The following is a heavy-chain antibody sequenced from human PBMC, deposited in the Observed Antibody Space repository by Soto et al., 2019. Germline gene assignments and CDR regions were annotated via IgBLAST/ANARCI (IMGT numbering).Heavy chain of an antibody. CDR2: ISGSGGST. J-gene: IGHJ3*02. CDR3: AKSLTMIVVVIIGDAFDI. V-gene: IGHV3-23*01. CDR1: GFTFRSYA. D-gene: IGHD3-22*01. Sequence: PGGSLRLSCAASGFTFRSYAISWVRQAPGKGLEWVSVISGSGGSTYYADSVKGRFTISRDNSKNTLYLQMNSLRAEDTAVYYCAKSLTMIVVVIIGDAFDIWGQGTMVTVSS.